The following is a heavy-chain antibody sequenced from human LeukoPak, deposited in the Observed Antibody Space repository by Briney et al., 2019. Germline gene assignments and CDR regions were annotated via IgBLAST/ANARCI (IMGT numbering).Heavy chain of an antibody. CDR1: GFTFSSHW. CDR3: ARVDIAAAGKDY. CDR2: IKQDGTEK. Sequence: GGSLRLSCAASGFTFSSHWMSWVRQAPGKGLEWVANIKQDGTEKYYVDSVKGRFTISRDNAKNSLCLQMNSLRAEDTAVYYCARVDIAAAGKDYWGQGTLVTVSS. D-gene: IGHD6-13*01. J-gene: IGHJ4*02. V-gene: IGHV3-7*01.